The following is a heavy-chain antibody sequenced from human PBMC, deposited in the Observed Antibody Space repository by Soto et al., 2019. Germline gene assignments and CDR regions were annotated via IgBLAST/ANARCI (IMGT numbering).Heavy chain of an antibody. CDR3: ARDAENSSGWYAGFDY. D-gene: IGHD6-19*01. CDR1: GGSISSYY. V-gene: IGHV4-59*01. CDR2: IYYSGST. Sequence: SETLSLTCTVSGGSISSYYWSWIRQPPGKGLEWIGYIYYSGSTNYNPSLKSRVTISVDTSKNQFSLKLSSVTAADTAVYYCARDAENSSGWYAGFDYWGQGTLVTVSS. J-gene: IGHJ4*02.